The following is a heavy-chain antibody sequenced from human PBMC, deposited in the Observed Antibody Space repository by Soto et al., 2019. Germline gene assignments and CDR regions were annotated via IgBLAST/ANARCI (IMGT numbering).Heavy chain of an antibody. Sequence: LRLSCAASGFTFSSYAMSWVRQAPGKGLEWVSAISGSGGSTYYADSVKGRFTISRDNSKNTLYLQMNSLRAEDTAVYYCAKDSVWGSYRLNWFDPWGQGTLVTVSS. CDR1: GFTFSSYA. V-gene: IGHV3-23*01. CDR2: ISGSGGST. D-gene: IGHD3-16*02. CDR3: AKDSVWGSYRLNWFDP. J-gene: IGHJ5*02.